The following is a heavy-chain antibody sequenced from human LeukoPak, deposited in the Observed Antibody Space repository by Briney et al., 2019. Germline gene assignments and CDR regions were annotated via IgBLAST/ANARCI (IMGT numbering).Heavy chain of an antibody. V-gene: IGHV4-59*11. CDR1: GGFISSHY. Sequence: PSETLSLTCTVSGGFISSHYWSWIRQPPGKGLEWIGCVYYSGSTNYNPSLKSRVTISVDTSKNQFSLDLSSVTAADTAVYYCARGGSSGWYGIDYWGQGTLVTVSS. CDR2: VYYSGST. J-gene: IGHJ4*02. D-gene: IGHD6-19*01. CDR3: ARGGSSGWYGIDY.